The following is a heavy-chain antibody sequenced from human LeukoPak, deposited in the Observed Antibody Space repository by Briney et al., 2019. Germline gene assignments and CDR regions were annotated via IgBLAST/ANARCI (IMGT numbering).Heavy chain of an antibody. V-gene: IGHV4-59*01. J-gene: IGHJ6*02. Sequence: SETLSLTCTVSVGSISSYYWSWIRQPPGKGLEWIGYSYYSGSTNYNPSLKSRVTISVDTSKNQFSLKLSSVTAADTAVYYCARDMGYCSGGSCYGPYYYYGMDVWGQGTTVTVSS. CDR3: ARDMGYCSGGSCYGPYYYYGMDV. CDR1: VGSISSYY. D-gene: IGHD2-15*01. CDR2: SYYSGST.